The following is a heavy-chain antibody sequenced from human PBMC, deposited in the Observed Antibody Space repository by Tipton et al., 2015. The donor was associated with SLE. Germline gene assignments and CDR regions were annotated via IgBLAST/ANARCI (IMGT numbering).Heavy chain of an antibody. D-gene: IGHD1-14*01. CDR3: ARHSRPVAGTGQWWFDS. CDR1: GASLSSFF. CDR2: INHSGNT. V-gene: IGHV4-34*01. J-gene: IGHJ5*01. Sequence: TLSLTCTVSGASLSSFFWAWIRQPPGKGLEWIGEINHSGNTNFNPSLGSRVTVSVDTSKNQFSLRVSSVTAADTAVYHCARHSRPVAGTGQWWFDSWGQGSLATVSS.